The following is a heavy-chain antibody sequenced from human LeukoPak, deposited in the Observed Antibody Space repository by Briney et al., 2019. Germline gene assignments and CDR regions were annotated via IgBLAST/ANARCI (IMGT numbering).Heavy chain of an antibody. CDR1: GGSISSNNYY. V-gene: IGHV4-39*07. Sequence: SETLSLTCTVSGGSISSNNYYWGWIRQPPGKGLEWIGSIYHSGSTYYNPSLKSRVTISVDTSKNQFSLKLSSVTAADTAVYYCARVGGSSPYYYYMDVWGKGTTVTVSS. D-gene: IGHD6-13*01. CDR2: IYHSGST. J-gene: IGHJ6*03. CDR3: ARVGGSSPYYYYMDV.